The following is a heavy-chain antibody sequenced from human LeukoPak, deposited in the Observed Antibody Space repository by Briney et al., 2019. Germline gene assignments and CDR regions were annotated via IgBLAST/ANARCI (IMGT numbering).Heavy chain of an antibody. CDR2: ISYDGSNK. Sequence: GGSLRLSCAASGFTFNSYAMQWLGQAPGKGLEWLVVISYDGSNKYYADSVKGRFTISRDNSKNTLYLQMNSLRAEDTAVYYCAGAEIRNFDYWGQGTLVTVSS. D-gene: IGHD4-17*01. J-gene: IGHJ4*02. V-gene: IGHV3-30-3*01. CDR1: GFTFNSYA. CDR3: AGAEIRNFDY.